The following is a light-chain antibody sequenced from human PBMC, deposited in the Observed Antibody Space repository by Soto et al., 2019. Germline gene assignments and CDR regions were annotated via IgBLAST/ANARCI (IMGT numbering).Light chain of an antibody. CDR1: NRDVGSYNL. Sequence: QSALTQPASVSGSPGQSITIACTGTNRDVGSYNLVSWYQQRPGEAPKLIISEVRNRPSGISYRFTGSKSGNTASLTISGLQAEDEADYYCAAWDDSLNVFVFGTGTKLTVL. V-gene: IGLV2-14*01. J-gene: IGLJ1*01. CDR2: EVR. CDR3: AAWDDSLNVFV.